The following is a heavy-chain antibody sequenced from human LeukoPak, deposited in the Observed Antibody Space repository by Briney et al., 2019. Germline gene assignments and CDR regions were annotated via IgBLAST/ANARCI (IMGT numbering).Heavy chain of an antibody. V-gene: IGHV3-21*01. J-gene: IGHJ4*02. CDR2: ISSSSSYI. D-gene: IGHD1-20*01. CDR3: ASSNNWNGVDYFDH. Sequence: GGSLRLSCAASGFPFSDHEMNWVRQAPGKGLEWVSSISSSSSYIHYADSVKGRFTISRDNAKNSLYLQMNSLRAEDTAVYFCASSNNWNGVDYFDHWGQGTLVTVSS. CDR1: GFPFSDHE.